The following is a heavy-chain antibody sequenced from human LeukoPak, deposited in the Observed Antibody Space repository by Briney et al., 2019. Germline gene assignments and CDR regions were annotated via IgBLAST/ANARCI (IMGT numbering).Heavy chain of an antibody. CDR1: GFTFSSYS. V-gene: IGHV3-21*01. CDR2: ISSSGTHI. Sequence: GGSLRLSCAASGFTFSSYSINWVRQAPGKGLEWVSSISSSGTHIYYADSVKGRFTISTDNAKNSLYLQMNSLRAEDTAIYYCARDWSGWDHWGQGTLVTVSS. CDR3: ARDWSGWDH. J-gene: IGHJ4*02. D-gene: IGHD3-3*01.